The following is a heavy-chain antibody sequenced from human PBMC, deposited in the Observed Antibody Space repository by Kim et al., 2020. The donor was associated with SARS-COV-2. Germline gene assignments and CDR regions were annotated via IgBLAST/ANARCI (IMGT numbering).Heavy chain of an antibody. V-gene: IGHV3-7*01. Sequence: GGSLRLSCAASGFTFSSYWMSWVRQAPGKGLEWVANIKQDGSEKYYVDSVKGRFTISRDNAKNSLYLQMNSLRVEDTAVYYCARSGVAAAGSRTYYYYGMDVWGQGTTVTVSS. CDR2: IKQDGSEK. D-gene: IGHD6-13*01. J-gene: IGHJ6*02. CDR3: ARSGVAAAGSRTYYYYGMDV. CDR1: GFTFSSYW.